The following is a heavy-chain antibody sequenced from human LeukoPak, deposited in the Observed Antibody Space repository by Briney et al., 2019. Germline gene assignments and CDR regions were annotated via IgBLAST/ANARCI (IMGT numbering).Heavy chain of an antibody. Sequence: ASVKVSCKASGGTFSSYAISWVRQAPGQGLEWMGGIIPIFGTANYAQEFQGRVTITADESTSTAYMELSSLRSEDTAVYYCARDIVVVVAAGGYYYGMDVWGQGTTVTVSS. CDR3: ARDIVVVVAAGGYYYGMDV. J-gene: IGHJ6*02. CDR2: IIPIFGTA. D-gene: IGHD2-15*01. CDR1: GGTFSSYA. V-gene: IGHV1-69*13.